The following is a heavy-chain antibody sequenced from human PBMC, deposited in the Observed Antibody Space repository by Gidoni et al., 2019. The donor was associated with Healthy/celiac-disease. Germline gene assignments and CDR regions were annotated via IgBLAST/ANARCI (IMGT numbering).Heavy chain of an antibody. D-gene: IGHD6-19*01. V-gene: IGHV3-48*02. CDR3: ARDFARIAVAGTRGGGDFDY. CDR2: ISSSSSTI. J-gene: IGHJ4*02. Sequence: EVQLVESGGGLVQPGGSLRLSCAASGFTFSTYSMNWVRQAPGKGLEWVSYISSSSSTIYYEDSVKGRFTISRDNAKNSLYLQMNSLRDEDTAVYYCARDFARIAVAGTRGGGDFDYWGQGTLVTVSS. CDR1: GFTFSTYS.